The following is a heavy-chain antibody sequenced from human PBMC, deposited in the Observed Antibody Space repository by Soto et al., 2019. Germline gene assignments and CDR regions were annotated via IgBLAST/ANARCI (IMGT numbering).Heavy chain of an antibody. CDR1: GGTFSSYT. V-gene: IGHV1-69*02. CDR2: IIPILGIA. J-gene: IGHJ6*03. Sequence: GASVKVSCKASGGTFSSYTISWVRQAPGQGLEWMGRIIPILGIANYAQKFQGRVTITADKSTSTAYMELSSPRSEDTAVYYCARGAGRCSSTSCYPHYYYYYMDVWGKGTTVTVSS. CDR3: ARGAGRCSSTSCYPHYYYYYMDV. D-gene: IGHD2-2*01.